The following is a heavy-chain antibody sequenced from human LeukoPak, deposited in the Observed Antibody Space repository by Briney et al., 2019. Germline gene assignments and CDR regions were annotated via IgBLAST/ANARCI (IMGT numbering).Heavy chain of an antibody. Sequence: GGSLRLSCAGSGFNFSNAWMDWVRQAPWKGLEWVANIKQDGSEAYYVDSVKGRFTVSRDNAKNSLYLQLNSLGAEDTAVYYCATRYCTIPACRASSYHCMDNWGKGTTVTVSS. CDR2: IKQDGSEA. CDR3: ATRYCTIPACRASSYHCMDN. CDR1: GFNFSNAW. V-gene: IGHV3-7*01. J-gene: IGHJ6*03. D-gene: IGHD2-8*01.